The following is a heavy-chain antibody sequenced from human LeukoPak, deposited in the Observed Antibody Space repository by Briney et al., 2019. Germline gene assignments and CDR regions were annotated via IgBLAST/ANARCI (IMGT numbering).Heavy chain of an antibody. CDR3: ARDNGYYGSGSYSFDY. V-gene: IGHV1-69*01. CDR1: GGTFSSYA. J-gene: IGHJ4*02. Sequence: ASVKVSCKASGGTFSSYAISWVRQAPGQGPEWMGGIIPIFGTANYAQKFQGRVTITADESTSTAYMELSSLRSEDTAVYYCARDNGYYGSGSYSFDYWGQGTLVTVSS. CDR2: IIPIFGTA. D-gene: IGHD3-10*01.